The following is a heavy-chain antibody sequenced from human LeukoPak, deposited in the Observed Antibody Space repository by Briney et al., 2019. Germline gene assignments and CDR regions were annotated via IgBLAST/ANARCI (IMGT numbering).Heavy chain of an antibody. J-gene: IGHJ3*02. D-gene: IGHD3-22*01. CDR1: GGSISSYY. CDR3: ARRNYYDSSGHHDAFDI. V-gene: IGHV4-59*08. CDR2: IYYSGST. Sequence: SETLSPTCTVSGGSISSYYWSWIRQPPGKGLEWIGYIYYSGSTNYNPSLKSRVTMSVDTSKNQFSLKLSSVTAADTAVYYCARRNYYDSSGHHDAFDIWGQGTMVTVSS.